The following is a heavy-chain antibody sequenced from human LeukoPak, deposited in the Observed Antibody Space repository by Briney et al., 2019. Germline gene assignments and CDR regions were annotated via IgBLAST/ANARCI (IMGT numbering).Heavy chain of an antibody. V-gene: IGHV3-7*01. D-gene: IGHD5-18*01. Sequence: GGSLRLSCAASGFTLSNYWMSWVRQAPGKGLEWVATINQPGSDTYYVDSVKGRFTISKDNAKNSLYLQMSSLRAEDTAVYYCDALDTAKPYTPRGFWGQGTLVTVSS. CDR3: DALDTAKPYTPRGF. CDR1: GFTLSNYW. J-gene: IGHJ4*02. CDR2: INQPGSDT.